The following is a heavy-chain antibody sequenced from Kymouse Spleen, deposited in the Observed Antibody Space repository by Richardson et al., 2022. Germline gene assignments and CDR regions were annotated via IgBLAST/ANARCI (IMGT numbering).Heavy chain of an antibody. CDR1: GFTFSSYG. J-gene: IGHJ6*02. D-gene: IGHD1-26*01. Sequence: QVQLVESGGGVVQPGRSLRLSCAASGFTFSSYGMHWVRQAPGKGLEWVAVIWYDGSNKYYADSVKGRFTISRDNSKNTLYLQMNSLRAEDTAVYYCARERYSGSYSYYYYYGMDVWGQGTTVTVSS. V-gene: IGHV3-33*01. CDR3: ARERYSGSYSYYYYYGMDV. CDR2: IWYDGSNK.